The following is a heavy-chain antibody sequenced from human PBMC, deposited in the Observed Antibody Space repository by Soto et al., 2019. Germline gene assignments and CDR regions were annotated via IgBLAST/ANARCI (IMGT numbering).Heavy chain of an antibody. CDR2: IYHSGST. D-gene: IGHD3-22*01. Sequence: SETLSLTCAVSGGSISSSNWWSWVRQPPGKGLEWIGEIYHSGSTNYNPSLKSRVTISIDKSKNQFSLKLSSVTAADTATYYCAREPQDSSAGPWGQGTLVTVSS. CDR1: GGSISSSNW. J-gene: IGHJ5*02. V-gene: IGHV4-4*02. CDR3: AREPQDSSAGP.